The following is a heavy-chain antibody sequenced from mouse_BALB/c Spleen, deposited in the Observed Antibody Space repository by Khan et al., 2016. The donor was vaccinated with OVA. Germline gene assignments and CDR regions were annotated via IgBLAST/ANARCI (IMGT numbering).Heavy chain of an antibody. CDR1: GYTFTNYG. Sequence: QIQLVQSGPELKKPGETVKISCKASGYTFTNYGMNWVKQAPGKGLKWMGWINSNTGEATYADDFKGRFAFSLETSASTAYLQIKNLKNEERATYFCVRGGRRAMDYWGQGTSVTVSS. D-gene: IGHD3-3*01. J-gene: IGHJ4*01. V-gene: IGHV9-1*02. CDR2: INSNTGEA. CDR3: VRGGRRAMDY.